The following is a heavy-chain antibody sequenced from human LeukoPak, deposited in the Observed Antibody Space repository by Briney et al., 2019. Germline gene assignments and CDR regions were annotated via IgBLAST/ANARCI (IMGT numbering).Heavy chain of an antibody. J-gene: IGHJ4*02. D-gene: IGHD3-10*01. V-gene: IGHV3-23*01. CDR3: ATRGHWAVSFDN. CDR2: VSGSGTTT. CDR1: GFTFGNYA. Sequence: GGSLRLSCAASGFTFGNYAMSWVRQAPGKGLEWVSGVSGSGTTTYYADSVKGRFTISRDNTKNTLFLQMNSLRADDTALYYCATRGHWAVSFDNWGPGTLVTVSS.